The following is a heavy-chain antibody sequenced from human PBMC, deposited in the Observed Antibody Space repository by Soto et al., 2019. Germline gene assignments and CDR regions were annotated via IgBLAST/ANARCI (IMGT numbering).Heavy chain of an antibody. J-gene: IGHJ4*02. CDR1: GFTVSSNY. V-gene: IGHV3-53*01. Sequence: GGSLRLSCAASGFTVSSNYMSWVRQAPGKGLEWVSVIYSGGSTYYADSVKGRFTISRDNAKNSLYLQMNSLRAEDTAVYYCARDEEEIGFDYWGQGTMVTVSS. CDR2: IYSGGST. CDR3: ARDEEEIGFDY.